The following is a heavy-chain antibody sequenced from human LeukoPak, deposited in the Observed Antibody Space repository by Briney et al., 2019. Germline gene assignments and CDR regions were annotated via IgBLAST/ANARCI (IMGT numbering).Heavy chain of an antibody. CDR2: INSDGSSR. Sequence: SGGSLRLSCAASGFIFNNYWMHWVRQAPGEGLVWVSRINSDGSSRNYADSVKGRFTISRDNAKNTLYLQMNSLRAEDTAVYYCASASSHRIAAGGDYWGQGTLVTVTS. V-gene: IGHV3-74*01. J-gene: IGHJ4*02. CDR1: GFIFNNYW. D-gene: IGHD6-13*01. CDR3: ASASSHRIAAGGDY.